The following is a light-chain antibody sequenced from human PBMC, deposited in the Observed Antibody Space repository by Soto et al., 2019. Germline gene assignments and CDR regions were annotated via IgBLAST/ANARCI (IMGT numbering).Light chain of an antibody. J-gene: IGKJ5*01. V-gene: IGKV3D-20*02. CDR2: GAS. CDR1: QSVTSRF. Sequence: EIVLTQSPGTLSLSPGERATLSCRASQSVTSRFFAWYQHKPGQAPRLLMYGASSRATGIPDRFSGSVSGKDFNLNISSLEPEDFALYYCQQRSNWPITFGQAPRLEI. CDR3: QQRSNWPIT.